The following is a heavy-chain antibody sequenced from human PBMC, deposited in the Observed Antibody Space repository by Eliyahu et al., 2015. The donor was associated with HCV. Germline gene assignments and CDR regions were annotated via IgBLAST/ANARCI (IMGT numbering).Heavy chain of an antibody. CDR1: GGSIXSSSYY. J-gene: IGHJ5*02. CDR2: IYYSGST. Sequence: QLQLQESGPGLVKPSEXLSLXCTVXGGSIXSSSYYWGWIRQPPGKGLEWIGSIYYSGSTYYNPSLKSRVTISVDTSKNQFSLKLSSVTAADTAVYYCARQSRGKQLVVDPWGQGTLVTVSS. V-gene: IGHV4-39*01. CDR3: ARQSRGKQLVVDP. D-gene: IGHD6-13*01.